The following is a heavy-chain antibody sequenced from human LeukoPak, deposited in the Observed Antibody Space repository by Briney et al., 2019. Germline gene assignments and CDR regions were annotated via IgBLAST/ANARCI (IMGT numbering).Heavy chain of an antibody. J-gene: IGHJ4*02. CDR3: ASKGIAATGTKKGFDY. D-gene: IGHD6-13*01. CDR2: INHSGST. CDR1: GGSFSGYY. V-gene: IGHV4-34*01. Sequence: SETLSLTCAVYGGSFSGYYWSWIRQPPGKGLEWIGEINHSGSTNYNPSLKSRVTISVDTSKNQFSLKLSSVTAADTAVYYCASKGIAATGTKKGFDYWGQGTLVTVSS.